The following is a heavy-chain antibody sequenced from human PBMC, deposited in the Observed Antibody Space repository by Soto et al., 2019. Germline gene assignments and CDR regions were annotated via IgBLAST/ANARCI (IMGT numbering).Heavy chain of an antibody. D-gene: IGHD1-26*01. CDR2: IWHDGKNK. Sequence: QVQVVESGGGVVQPGRSLRLSCAASGFTFSSFGMHWVRQAPGKGLEWVAVIWHDGKNKDYADSVKGRFTIARDNYTNTLYLQMNRLRGGDKAGYYCAREPGSDEAMDYWGQGTLVTVSS. V-gene: IGHV3-33*01. CDR1: GFTFSSFG. CDR3: AREPGSDEAMDY. J-gene: IGHJ4*02.